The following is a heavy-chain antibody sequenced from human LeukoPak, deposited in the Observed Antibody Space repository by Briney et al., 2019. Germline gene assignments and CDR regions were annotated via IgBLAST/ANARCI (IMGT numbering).Heavy chain of an antibody. J-gene: IGHJ4*02. Sequence: SVEVSCKASGGTFSNYAINWVRQAPGQGLEWMGGIIPIFGTAHYAQKFQGRVTITADEFTSTAYIELSTLRSEDTAAYYCARGWLAGTTVVTPYNYWGQGTLVTVSS. CDR3: ARGWLAGTTVVTPYNY. V-gene: IGHV1-69*01. CDR2: IIPIFGTA. CDR1: GGTFSNYA. D-gene: IGHD4-23*01.